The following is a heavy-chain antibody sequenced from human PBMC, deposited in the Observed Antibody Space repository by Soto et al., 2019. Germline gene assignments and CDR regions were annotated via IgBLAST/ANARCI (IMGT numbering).Heavy chain of an antibody. CDR3: ARDKRDLRFLEWSYYFDY. V-gene: IGHV3-7*01. D-gene: IGHD3-3*01. J-gene: IGHJ4*02. CDR2: IKQDGSEK. Sequence: PGGSLRLSCAASGFTFSSYAMSWVRQAPGKGLEWVANIKQDGSEKYYVDSVKGRFTISRDNAKNSLFLQMDSLRAEDTAVYYCARDKRDLRFLEWSYYFDYWGQGTLVTVSS. CDR1: GFTFSSYA.